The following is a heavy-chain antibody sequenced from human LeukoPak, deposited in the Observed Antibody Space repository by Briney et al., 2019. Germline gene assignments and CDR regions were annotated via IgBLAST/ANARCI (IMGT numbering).Heavy chain of an antibody. Sequence: GGSLRLSCAASGFTFSSYAMSWVRQAPGKGLEWVSAISGSDGSTYYADSVKGRFTISRDNSKNTLYLQMNSLRAEDTAVYYCAKGYCSGGSCYYFDYWGQGTLVTVSS. D-gene: IGHD2-15*01. V-gene: IGHV3-23*01. CDR3: AKGYCSGGSCYYFDY. CDR1: GFTFSSYA. CDR2: ISGSDGST. J-gene: IGHJ4*02.